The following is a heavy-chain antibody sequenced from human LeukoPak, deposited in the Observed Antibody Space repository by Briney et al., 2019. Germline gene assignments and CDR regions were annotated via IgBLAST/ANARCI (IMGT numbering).Heavy chain of an antibody. J-gene: IGHJ6*03. CDR3: ARRPLPAMDDTYYYDYMDV. CDR2: IYYGGNT. V-gene: IGHV4-30-4*07. CDR1: GGSISSGVYS. D-gene: IGHD5-18*01. Sequence: SETLSLTCAVSGGSISSGVYSWSWVRQPPGKGLEWIGYIYYGGNTYYNPSLKSRLTISLDTSNNQFSLKLSSVTAADTAVYYCARRPLPAMDDTYYYDYMDVWGKGTTVTISS.